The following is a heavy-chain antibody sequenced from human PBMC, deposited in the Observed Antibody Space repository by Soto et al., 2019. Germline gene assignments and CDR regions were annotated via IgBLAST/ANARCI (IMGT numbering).Heavy chain of an antibody. J-gene: IGHJ4*02. CDR1: GCSISSGGYY. V-gene: IGHV4-31*03. D-gene: IGHD6-13*01. CDR2: ISYSGST. Sequence: SETLSLTCTVSGCSISSGGYYWSWIRQHPGKGLEWIAYISYSGSTYYNPSLKSRVTISVDTSKNQFSLKLTSVTAADTAVYYCTIGVYGRPGLYFYYCGQGTLVTVSS. CDR3: TIGVYGRPGLYFYY.